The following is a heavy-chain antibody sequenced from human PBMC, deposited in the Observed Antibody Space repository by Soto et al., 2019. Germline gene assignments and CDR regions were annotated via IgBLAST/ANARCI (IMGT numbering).Heavy chain of an antibody. CDR2: IIPIFGTA. Sequence: SVKVSCKASGGTFSSYAISWVRQAPGQGLEWMGGIIPIFGTANYAQKFQGRVTITADKSTSTAYMELSSLRSEDTAVYYCARGRVVAAGGYYYYYYGMDVWGQGTTVTVSS. CDR1: GGTFSSYA. CDR3: ARGRVVAAGGYYYYYYGMDV. J-gene: IGHJ6*02. D-gene: IGHD2-15*01. V-gene: IGHV1-69*06.